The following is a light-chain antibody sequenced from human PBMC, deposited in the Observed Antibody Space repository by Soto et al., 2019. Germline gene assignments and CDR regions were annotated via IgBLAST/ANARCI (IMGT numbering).Light chain of an antibody. CDR1: QSVSSSD. J-gene: IGKJ2*01. Sequence: IVLTQSPGNLSLSPGDRATLSCRASQSVSSSDLAWYQQKPGQAPRLLIYVASTRATGIPDRFSGSGSGTDFTLTISRLEPEDFAVYYCQQYGGSPLYTFGPGTKLEIK. CDR2: VAS. V-gene: IGKV3-20*01. CDR3: QQYGGSPLYT.